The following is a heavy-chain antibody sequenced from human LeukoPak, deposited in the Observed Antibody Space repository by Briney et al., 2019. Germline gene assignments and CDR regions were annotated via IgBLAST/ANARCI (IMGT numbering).Heavy chain of an antibody. J-gene: IGHJ4*02. CDR1: GGSISSSSYY. CDR2: IYYSGST. V-gene: IGHV4-39*01. CDR3: ARLGGGASDY. Sequence: SETLSLTCTVSGGSISSSSYYWGWIRQPPGKGLEWIGSIYYSGSTYYNPSLKSRVTISVDTSKNQLSLKLSSVTAADTAVYYCARLGGGASDYWGQGTLVTVSS. D-gene: IGHD2-21*01.